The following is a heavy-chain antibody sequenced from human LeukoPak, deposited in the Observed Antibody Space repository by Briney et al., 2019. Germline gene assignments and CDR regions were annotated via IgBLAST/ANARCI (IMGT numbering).Heavy chain of an antibody. J-gene: IGHJ4*02. V-gene: IGHV3-21*01. D-gene: IGHD6-13*01. CDR1: GFTFSSYS. CDR3: ARESRSPTYYFDY. CDR2: ITGSSSYI. Sequence: GGSLRLSCAASGFTFSSYSMNWVRQAPGKGLEWVSSITGSSSYIYYADSLKGRFTISRDNAKNSLYLQMNSLRAEDTAVYYCARESRSPTYYFDYWGQGTLVTVSS.